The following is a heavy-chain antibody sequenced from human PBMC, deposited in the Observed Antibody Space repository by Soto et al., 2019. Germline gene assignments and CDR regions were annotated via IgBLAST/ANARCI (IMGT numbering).Heavy chain of an antibody. Sequence: SETLSLTCTVSCGSISSYYWSWIRQPAGKGLEWIGRIYTSGSTNYNPSLKSRVTMSVDTSKNQFSLKLSSVTAADTAVYYCARELSRVRGVIYFDYWGQGTLVTVSS. CDR1: CGSISSYY. CDR2: IYTSGST. V-gene: IGHV4-4*07. J-gene: IGHJ4*02. D-gene: IGHD3-10*01. CDR3: ARELSRVRGVIYFDY.